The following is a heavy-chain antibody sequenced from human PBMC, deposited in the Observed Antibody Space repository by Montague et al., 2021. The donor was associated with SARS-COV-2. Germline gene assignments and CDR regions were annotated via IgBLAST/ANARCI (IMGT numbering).Heavy chain of an antibody. V-gene: IGHV3-9*01. CDR3: AKLPYERWLQSRKRRDAFDI. Sequence: SQRLSCAASGFTFDDYAMHWVRQAPGKGLEWVSGISWNSGSIGYADSVKGRFTISRDNAKNSLYLQMNSLRAEDTALYYCAKLPYERWLQSRKRRDAFDIWGQGTMVTVSS. J-gene: IGHJ3*02. D-gene: IGHD5-24*01. CDR2: ISWNSGSI. CDR1: GFTFDDYA.